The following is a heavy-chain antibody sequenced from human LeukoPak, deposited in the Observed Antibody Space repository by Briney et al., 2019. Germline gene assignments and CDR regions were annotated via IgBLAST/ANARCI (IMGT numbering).Heavy chain of an antibody. CDR2: ISSSSSYI. V-gene: IGHV3-21*04. Sequence: PGGSLRLSCAASGFTFSNYSMNWVRQAPGKGLEWVSSISSSSSYIYYADSVKGRFTISRDNAENSLYLQMNSLRAEDTAVYYCAKTYSTSWYNDYWGQGTLVTVSS. J-gene: IGHJ4*02. CDR1: GFTFSNYS. D-gene: IGHD6-13*01. CDR3: AKTYSTSWYNDY.